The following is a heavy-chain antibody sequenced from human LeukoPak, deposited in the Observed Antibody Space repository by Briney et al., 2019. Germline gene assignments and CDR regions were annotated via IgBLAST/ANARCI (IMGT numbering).Heavy chain of an antibody. CDR1: GGSFSGYY. D-gene: IGHD3-3*01. CDR2: INHSGST. Sequence: PSETLSLTCAVYGGSFSGYYWSWIRQPPGKGLEWIGEINHSGSTNYNPSLKSRVTISVDTSKNQFSLKLSSVTAADTAVYYCARGPRGYDFWSGYYKFDAFDIWGQGIMVTVSS. V-gene: IGHV4-34*01. J-gene: IGHJ3*02. CDR3: ARGPRGYDFWSGYYKFDAFDI.